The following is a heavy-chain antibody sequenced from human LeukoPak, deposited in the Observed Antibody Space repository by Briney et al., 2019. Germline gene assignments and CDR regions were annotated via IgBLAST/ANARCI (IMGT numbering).Heavy chain of an antibody. V-gene: IGHV3-48*03. D-gene: IGHD4-17*01. Sequence: PGGSLRLSCAASGFTFSSYEMKWVRQAPGKGLQWVSYISSSGSTIYYADSVKGRFTISRDNAKNSLYLQMNSLRVEDTAGYYCARAIGDFGRYGVDVWGQGTTITVFS. J-gene: IGHJ6*02. CDR1: GFTFSSYE. CDR3: ARAIGDFGRYGVDV. CDR2: ISSSGSTI.